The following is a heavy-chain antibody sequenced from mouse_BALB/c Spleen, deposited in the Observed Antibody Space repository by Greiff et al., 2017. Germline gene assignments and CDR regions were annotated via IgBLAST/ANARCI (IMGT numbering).Heavy chain of an antibody. CDR3: ARYYYGNYGAMDY. V-gene: IGHV5-17*02. J-gene: IGHJ4*01. Sequence: EVNVVESGGGLVQPGGSRKLSCAASGFTFSSFGMHWVRQAPEKGLEWVAYISSGSSTIYYADTVKGRFTISRDNPKNTLFLQMTSLRSEDTAMYYCARYYYGNYGAMDYWGQGTSVTVSS. D-gene: IGHD2-1*01. CDR1: GFTFSSFG. CDR2: ISSGSSTI.